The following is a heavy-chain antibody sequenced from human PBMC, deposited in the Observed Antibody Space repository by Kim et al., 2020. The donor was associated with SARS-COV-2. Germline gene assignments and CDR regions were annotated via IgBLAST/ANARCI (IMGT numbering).Heavy chain of an antibody. Sequence: GGSLRLSCAASGFTFSTYAMGWVRQAPGKGLEWVSCISGNGGSTYYADSVKGRFTISRDNPKNTLYLQMNSLRAEDTAVYYCAKVGTGYWYFDFWGRGTLVTVSS. CDR3: AKVGTGYWYFDF. D-gene: IGHD7-27*01. J-gene: IGHJ2*01. V-gene: IGHV3-23*01. CDR2: ISGNGGST. CDR1: GFTFSTYA.